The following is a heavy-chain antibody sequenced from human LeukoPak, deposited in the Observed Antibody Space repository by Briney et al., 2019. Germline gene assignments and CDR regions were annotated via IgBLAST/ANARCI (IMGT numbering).Heavy chain of an antibody. V-gene: IGHV3-9*01. J-gene: IGHJ3*02. CDR2: ISWNSGSI. CDR1: GFTFDDYA. CDR3: AKDTTEIYGSGSPGAFDI. Sequence: PGRSLRLSCAASGFTFDDYAMHWVRQAPGKGLEWVSGISWNSGSIGYADSVKGRFTISRDNAKNSLYLQMNSLRAEDTALYYCAKDTTEIYGSGSPGAFDIWGQGTMVTVSS. D-gene: IGHD3-10*01.